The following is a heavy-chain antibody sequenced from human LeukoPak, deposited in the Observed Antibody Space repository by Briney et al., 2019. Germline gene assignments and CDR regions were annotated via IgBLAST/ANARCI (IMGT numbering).Heavy chain of an antibody. J-gene: IGHJ4*02. D-gene: IGHD2-15*01. V-gene: IGHV1-18*01. CDR1: GYTFTSYG. CDR3: ARVLYCSGGSCYLYYFDY. Sequence: ASVKVSCKASGYTFTSYGISWVRQAPGQGLEWMGWTSAYNGNTNYAQKLQGRVTMTTDTSTSTAYMELRSLRSDDTAVYYCARVLYCSGGSCYLYYFDYWGQGTLVTVSS. CDR2: TSAYNGNT.